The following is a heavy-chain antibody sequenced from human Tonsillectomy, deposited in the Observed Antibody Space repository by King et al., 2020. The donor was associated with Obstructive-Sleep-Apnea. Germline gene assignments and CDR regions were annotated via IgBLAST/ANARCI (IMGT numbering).Heavy chain of an antibody. V-gene: IGHV1-69*01. Sequence: VQLVQSGAELKKPGSAVKVSCKASGGSLSNYAVSWVRQAPGQGLEWMGGIIPLFGIANYAQSFQDRITITADESTSTAYLELSSLRSGDTAIYYCARAGTVTHNHHFGMDVWGQGTTVTVS. CDR2: IIPLFGIA. CDR1: GGSLSNYA. CDR3: ARAGTVTHNHHFGMDV. J-gene: IGHJ6*02. D-gene: IGHD4-17*01.